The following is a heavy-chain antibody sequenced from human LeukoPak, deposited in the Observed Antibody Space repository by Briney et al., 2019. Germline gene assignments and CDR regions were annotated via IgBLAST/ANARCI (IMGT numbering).Heavy chain of an antibody. V-gene: IGHV1-69*05. CDR1: GGTFSSYA. CDR2: IIPIFGTA. D-gene: IGHD5-12*01. CDR3: ARTPEWDLYSGYDHQHYYYMDV. Sequence: SVKVSCKASGGTFSSYAISWVRQAPGQGLEWMGGIIPIFGTANYAQKFQGRVTITTDESTGTAYMELSSLRSEDTAVYYCARTPEWDLYSGYDHQHYYYMDVWGKGTTVTVSS. J-gene: IGHJ6*03.